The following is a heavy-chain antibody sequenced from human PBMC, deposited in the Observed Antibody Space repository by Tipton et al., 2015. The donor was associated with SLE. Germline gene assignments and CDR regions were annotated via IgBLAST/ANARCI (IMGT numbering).Heavy chain of an antibody. CDR2: ISYDGSNK. V-gene: IGHV3-30*03. J-gene: IGHJ4*02. CDR3: ASRQEGFDY. CDR1: GFTFSSYS. Sequence: SLRLSCAASGFTFSSYSMNWVRQAPGKGLEWVAVISYDGSNKYYADSVKGRFTISRDNSKNTLYLQMNSLRAEDTAVYYCASRQEGFDYWGQGTLVTVSS.